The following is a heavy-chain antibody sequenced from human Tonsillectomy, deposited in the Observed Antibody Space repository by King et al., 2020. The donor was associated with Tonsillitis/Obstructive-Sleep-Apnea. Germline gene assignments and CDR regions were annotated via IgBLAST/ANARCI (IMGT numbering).Heavy chain of an antibody. Sequence: LQLQESGPGPVKPSQTLSLTCTVSGGSISSGGYYWSWICQHPGKGLEWIGYIYYSGSTYYNPSLKSRVSISVDTSKNQFSLKLSSVTAADTALYYCARENYGDYGPNVGAFDIWGQGTMVTVSS. CDR3: ARENYGDYGPNVGAFDI. CDR2: IYYSGST. CDR1: GGSISSGGYY. J-gene: IGHJ3*02. D-gene: IGHD4-17*01. V-gene: IGHV4-31*03.